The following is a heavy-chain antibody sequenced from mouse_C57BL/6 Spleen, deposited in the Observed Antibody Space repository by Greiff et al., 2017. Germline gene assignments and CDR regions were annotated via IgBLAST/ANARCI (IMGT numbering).Heavy chain of an antibody. J-gene: IGHJ4*01. CDR3: ATYYGSSYAMDY. CDR1: GYTFTDYY. Sequence: VQLKESGPVLVKPGASVKMSCKASGYTFTDYYMNWVKQSHGKSLEWIGVINPYNGGTSYNQKFKGKATLTVDKSSSTAYMELNSLTSEASAVYYGATYYGSSYAMDYWGQGTSVTVSS. V-gene: IGHV1-19*01. D-gene: IGHD1-1*01. CDR2: INPYNGGT.